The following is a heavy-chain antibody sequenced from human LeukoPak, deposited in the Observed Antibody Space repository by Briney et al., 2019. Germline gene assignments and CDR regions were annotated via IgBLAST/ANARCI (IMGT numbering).Heavy chain of an antibody. J-gene: IGHJ4*02. CDR2: IYYSGST. CDR3: ARGPPYYDFWSGYYPFDY. Sequence: SETLSLTCTVSGGSISSYYWSWIRQPPGKGLEWIGYIYYSGSTNYNPSLKSRVTISVDTSKNQFSLKLSSVTAADTAVYYCARGPPYYDFWSGYYPFDYWGQGTLVTVSS. CDR1: GGSISSYY. D-gene: IGHD3-3*01. V-gene: IGHV4-59*01.